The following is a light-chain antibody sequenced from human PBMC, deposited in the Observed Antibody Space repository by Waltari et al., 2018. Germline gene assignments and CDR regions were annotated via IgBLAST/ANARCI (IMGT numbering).Light chain of an antibody. CDR3: QSYDSSLSGSI. CDR1: SSNIGAGYA. Sequence: QSVLTQPPSVSGAPGQRVTISCTGSSSNIGAGYAVHWYQQLPGTAPQLLIYDKIDRPAGCPDRFSGSRSGTSASLAITGLQAEDEAQYYCQSYDSSLSGSIFGGGTKLTVL. J-gene: IGLJ2*01. V-gene: IGLV1-40*01. CDR2: DKI.